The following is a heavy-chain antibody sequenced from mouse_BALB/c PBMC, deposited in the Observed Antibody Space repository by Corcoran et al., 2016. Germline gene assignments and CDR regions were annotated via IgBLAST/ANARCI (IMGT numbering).Heavy chain of an antibody. CDR1: GYTFSSYW. J-gene: IGHJ3*01. CDR2: ILPGSGRT. CDR3: VRQGGAY. V-gene: IGHV1-9*01. Sequence: QVQLQQSGAELMKPGASVKIACKATGYTFSSYWIHWVKQRPGHGLEWIGEILPGSGRTNNNEKFKGKATFTADTSANTAYMQFSRLTSEDSAVYYCVRQGGAYWDQGTLVTVSA. D-gene: IGHD1-1*02.